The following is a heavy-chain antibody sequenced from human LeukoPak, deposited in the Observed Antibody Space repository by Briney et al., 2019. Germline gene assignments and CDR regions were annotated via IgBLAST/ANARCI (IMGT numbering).Heavy chain of an antibody. CDR2: MNPNSGNT. D-gene: IGHD3-22*01. Sequence: GASVKVSCKASGYTFTSYDINWVRQATGQGLEWMGWMNPNSGNTGYAQKFQGRVTITRNTSISTAYMELSSLRSEDTAVYYCARVPPYYDSSGYYRGYYYYGMDVWGQGATVTVSS. J-gene: IGHJ6*02. CDR3: ARVPPYYDSSGYYRGYYYYGMDV. V-gene: IGHV1-8*01. CDR1: GYTFTSYD.